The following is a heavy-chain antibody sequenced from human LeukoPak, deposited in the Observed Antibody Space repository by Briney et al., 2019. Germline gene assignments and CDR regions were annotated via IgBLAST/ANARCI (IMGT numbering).Heavy chain of an antibody. CDR1: NGCISSYY. V-gene: IGHV4-4*09. CDR3: AGSVPAPKEFAY. J-gene: IGHJ4*02. Sequence: SETLSLTCTVSNGCISSYYWSWIRQPPGKGLEWIGYIYTSGTTNYNPSLKSRVTISADTSKNHFSLKLNSVTAADTAVYYCAGSVPAPKEFAYWGQGTLVTVSS. CDR2: IYTSGTT. D-gene: IGHD2-2*01.